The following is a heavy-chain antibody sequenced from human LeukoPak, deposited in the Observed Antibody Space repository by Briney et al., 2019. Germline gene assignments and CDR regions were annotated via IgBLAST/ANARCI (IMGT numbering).Heavy chain of an antibody. J-gene: IGHJ4*02. CDR1: GGSISSSSYY. Sequence: SETLSLTCTVSGGSISSSSYYWGWIRQPPGKGLEWIGSIYYSGSTYYNPSLKSRVTISVDTSKNQFSLKLSSVTAADTAVYYCARVKLLHYFDYWGQGTLVTVSS. CDR2: IYYSGST. D-gene: IGHD2-15*01. V-gene: IGHV4-39*01. CDR3: ARVKLLHYFDY.